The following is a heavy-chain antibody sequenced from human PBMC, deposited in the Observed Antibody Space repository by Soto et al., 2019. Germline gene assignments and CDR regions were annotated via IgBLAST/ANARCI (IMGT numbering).Heavy chain of an antibody. J-gene: IGHJ4*02. CDR1: GFTFGDYA. CDR2: IRRKAYGGTT. Sequence: GGSLRLSCTASGFTFGDYAMSWFRQAPGKGLEWVGFIRRKAYGGTTEYAASVKGRFTNSRDDSKSIAYLEMNSLKTEDTAVYYCTREVVATASHFDYWGQGTLVTVSS. CDR3: TREVVATASHFDY. D-gene: IGHD5-12*01. V-gene: IGHV3-49*03.